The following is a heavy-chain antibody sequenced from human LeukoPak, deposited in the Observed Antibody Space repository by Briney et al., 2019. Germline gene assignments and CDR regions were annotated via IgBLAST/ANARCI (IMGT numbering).Heavy chain of an antibody. CDR2: ISYDGNDK. V-gene: IGHV3-30-3*01. D-gene: IGHD1-26*01. CDR1: GFTFSSYA. Sequence: PGRSLRLSCAASGFTFSSYAMHWVRQAPGKGLEWVAIISYDGNDKYYADSVKGRFTISRDNSKNTQNLQMNSLRAEDTAIYYCARERMGETDRDGFDVWGQGTMVTVSS. CDR3: ARERMGETDRDGFDV. J-gene: IGHJ3*01.